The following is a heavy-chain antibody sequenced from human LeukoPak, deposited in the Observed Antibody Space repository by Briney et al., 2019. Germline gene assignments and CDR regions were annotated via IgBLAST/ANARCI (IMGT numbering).Heavy chain of an antibody. Sequence: ASVKVSCKASGYTFTSYYMHWVRQAPGQGLEWMGIINPSGGSTSYAQKFQGRVTMTTDTSTSTAYMELRSLRSDDTAVYYCARDSWITIFGVVREFDYWGQGTLVTVSS. J-gene: IGHJ4*02. CDR2: INPSGGST. CDR1: GYTFTSYY. CDR3: ARDSWITIFGVVREFDY. D-gene: IGHD3-3*01. V-gene: IGHV1-46*01.